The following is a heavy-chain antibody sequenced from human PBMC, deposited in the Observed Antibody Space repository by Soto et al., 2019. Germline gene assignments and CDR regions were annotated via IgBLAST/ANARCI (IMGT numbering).Heavy chain of an antibody. CDR2: INPNSGGT. V-gene: IGHV1-2*04. J-gene: IGHJ6*02. CDR1: GYTFTGYY. Sequence: ASVKVSCEASGYTFTGYYMHWVRQAPGQGLEWMGWINPNSGGTNYAQKFQGWVTMTRDTSISTAYMELSRLRSDDMAVYYCARSIGYYYDSSGYYHFGMDVWGQGTTVTVSS. D-gene: IGHD3-22*01. CDR3: ARSIGYYYDSSGYYHFGMDV.